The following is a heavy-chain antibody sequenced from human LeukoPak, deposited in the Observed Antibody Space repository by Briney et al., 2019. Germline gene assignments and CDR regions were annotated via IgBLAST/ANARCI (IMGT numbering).Heavy chain of an antibody. CDR2: INGSGGSK. J-gene: IGHJ4*02. CDR3: AKDQRGIAAAFDY. V-gene: IGHV3-23*01. CDR1: GFTFSGCG. Sequence: VTLRLSCAASGFTFSGCGMSWVRQAPGKGLEWVSTINGSGGSKYYVDSVKGRFTISRDNSTNTLYLQMNSLKAEAASVYYCAKDQRGIAAAFDYWGQGALGTVSS. D-gene: IGHD6-13*01.